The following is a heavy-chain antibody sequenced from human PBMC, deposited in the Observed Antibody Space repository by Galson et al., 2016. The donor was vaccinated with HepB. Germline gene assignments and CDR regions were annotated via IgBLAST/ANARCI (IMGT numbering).Heavy chain of an antibody. CDR2: INPSGGST. D-gene: IGHD2-15*01. CDR1: GYTFTSYY. Sequence: CKASGYTFTSYYMHWVRQAPGQGLEWMGIINPSGGSTRYAEKFQGRVTTTRDTSTSTVYMEFSSLTSEDTAVCYCARGGVEARWFDPWGQGTLVTVSS. J-gene: IGHJ5*02. V-gene: IGHV1-46*01. CDR3: ARGGVEARWFDP.